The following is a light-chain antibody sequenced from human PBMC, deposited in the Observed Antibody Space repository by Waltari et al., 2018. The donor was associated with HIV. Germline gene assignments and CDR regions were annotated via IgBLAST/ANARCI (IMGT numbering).Light chain of an antibody. CDR1: SSEVGSYNL. CDR3: CSYAGSSTFVV. J-gene: IGLJ2*01. CDR2: EGS. Sequence: SALTQPASVSGSSGQSLTIPCTGTSSEVGSYNLVYWYQPHPSKAPKLMIYEGSKRPSGVSNRFSGSKSGNTASLTISGLQAEDEADYYCCSYAGSSTFVVFGGGTKLTVL. V-gene: IGLV2-23*03.